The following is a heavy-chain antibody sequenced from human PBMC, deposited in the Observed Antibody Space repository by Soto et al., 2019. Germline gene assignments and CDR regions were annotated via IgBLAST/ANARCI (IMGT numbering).Heavy chain of an antibody. CDR1: GGSIISYY. D-gene: IGHD3-22*01. CDR3: ARDRRYYYDSSGYYYYYGMDV. J-gene: IGHJ6*02. V-gene: IGHV4-59*01. Sequence: SETLSLTCTVSGGSIISYYWSWSRQPPGKGLEWIGYIYYSGSTNYNPSLKSRVTISVDTSKNQFSLKLSSVTAADTAVYYCARDRRYYYDSSGYYYYYGMDVWGQGTTVTVSS. CDR2: IYYSGST.